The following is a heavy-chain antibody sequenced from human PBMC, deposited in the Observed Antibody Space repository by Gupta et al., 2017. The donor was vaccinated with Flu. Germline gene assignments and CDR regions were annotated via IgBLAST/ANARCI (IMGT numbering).Heavy chain of an antibody. Sequence: QVQLQQWGAGLLKPSETLSLTCAVYGVSFSGYCWSWIRQPPGKGLEWIGEINHSGSTNYNPSLKSRVTISVDTSKNQFSLKLSSVTAADTAVYYCARAMPNDYWGQGTLVTVSS. V-gene: IGHV4-34*01. J-gene: IGHJ4*02. CDR3: ARAMPNDY. CDR1: GVSFSGYC. D-gene: IGHD2-2*01. CDR2: INHSGST.